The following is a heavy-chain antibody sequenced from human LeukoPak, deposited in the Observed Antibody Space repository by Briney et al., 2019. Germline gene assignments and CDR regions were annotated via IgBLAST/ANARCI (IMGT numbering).Heavy chain of an antibody. D-gene: IGHD2-15*01. V-gene: IGHV3-30*18. CDR1: GFSFTSYN. Sequence: GTSLRLSCAASGFSFTSYNFHWVRQAPGKGLQWLGFISYDGNIKYEDSVKGRFTISRDNSKNTLYLQMNSLRAEDTAIYYCAKNGDRGAYCTGGTCYPYFYYYMDVWGKGTTVTI. CDR3: AKNGDRGAYCTGGTCYPYFYYYMDV. J-gene: IGHJ6*03. CDR2: ISYDGNIK.